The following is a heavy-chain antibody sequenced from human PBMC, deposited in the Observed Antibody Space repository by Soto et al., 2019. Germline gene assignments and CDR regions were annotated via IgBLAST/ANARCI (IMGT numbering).Heavy chain of an antibody. CDR3: ARDQRLDYYDSSGYSFDY. CDR2: ISYDGSNK. CDR1: GFTFSSYA. J-gene: IGHJ4*02. D-gene: IGHD3-22*01. V-gene: IGHV3-30-3*01. Sequence: QVQLVESGGGVVQPGRSLRLSCAASGFTFSSYAMHWVRQAPGKGLEWVAVISYDGSNKYYADSVKGRFTISRDNSKNTLYLQMNSLRAEDTAVYYCARDQRLDYYDSSGYSFDYWGQGTLVTVSS.